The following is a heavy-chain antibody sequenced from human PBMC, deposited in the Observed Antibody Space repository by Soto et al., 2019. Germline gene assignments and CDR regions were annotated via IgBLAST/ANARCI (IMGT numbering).Heavy chain of an antibody. Sequence: QVQLVQSGAEVKKPGSSVKVSCKASGGTFSSYAISWVRQAPGQGLELMGGIIPIFGTANYAQKFQGRVTITADESTSTAYMELSSRRSEDTAVYYCARGGLCTTVTHFDYWGQGTLVTVSS. CDR3: ARGGLCTTVTHFDY. CDR1: GGTFSSYA. J-gene: IGHJ4*02. D-gene: IGHD4-17*01. CDR2: IIPIFGTA. V-gene: IGHV1-69*12.